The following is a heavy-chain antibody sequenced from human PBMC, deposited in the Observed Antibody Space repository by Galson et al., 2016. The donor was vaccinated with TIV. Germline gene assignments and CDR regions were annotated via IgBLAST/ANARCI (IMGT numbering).Heavy chain of an antibody. V-gene: IGHV6-1*01. Sequence: CAISGDSVSSNRAAWNWIRQSPSRGPEWLGRTYYRSKWYNDYALSVKSRITINIDTSKNQVSLQLNSVTPEDTAVYYCARGPHPSHIVLRGPPPNWFDPWGQGTPVTVSS. CDR1: GDSVSSNRAA. CDR2: TYYRSKWYN. CDR3: ARGPHPSHIVLRGPPPNWFDP. J-gene: IGHJ5*02. D-gene: IGHD3-10*01.